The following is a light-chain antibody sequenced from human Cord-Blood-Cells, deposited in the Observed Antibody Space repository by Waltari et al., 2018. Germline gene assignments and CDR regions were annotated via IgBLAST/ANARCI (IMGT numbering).Light chain of an antibody. V-gene: IGLV1-47*01. Sequence: QSVLTQPPSASGTPGQRVPISCSCSSSNLGSTYVFCYHQIPVTAPKLLIYRNNQRPSGVPDRFFGSKAGTSASRAISGLRSEDEADDYCAAWDDSLGGAVWVFGGGTKLTVL. J-gene: IGLJ3*02. CDR3: AAWDDSLGGAVWV. CDR1: SSNLGSTY. CDR2: RNN.